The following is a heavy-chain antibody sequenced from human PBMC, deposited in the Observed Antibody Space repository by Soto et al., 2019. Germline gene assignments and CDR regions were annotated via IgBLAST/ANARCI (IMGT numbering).Heavy chain of an antibody. CDR1: GFTFSSYA. CDR2: IWYDGNNK. Sequence: PGGSLRLSCAASGFTFSSYAMHGVRQAPGKGLEWVAAIWYDGNNKYYADSVKGRFTISRDNSKNMVYLQMNSLRVEDTAVYYCARRAEGSWYWIDPWGQGTLVTVSS. V-gene: IGHV3-33*01. D-gene: IGHD1-26*01. J-gene: IGHJ5*02. CDR3: ARRAEGSWYWIDP.